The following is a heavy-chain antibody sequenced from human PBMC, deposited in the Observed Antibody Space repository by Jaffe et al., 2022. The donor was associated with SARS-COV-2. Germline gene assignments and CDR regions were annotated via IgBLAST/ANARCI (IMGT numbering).Heavy chain of an antibody. V-gene: IGHV4-61*02. D-gene: IGHD3-22*01. CDR1: GGSISSGNYY. CDR2: IYISGST. J-gene: IGHJ3*02. CDR3: ARTYYYDSSGPWVTSDI. Sequence: QVQLQESGPGLVKPSQTLSLTCTVSGGSISSGNYYWSWIRQPAGKGLEWIGRIYISGSTNYNPSLKSRVTISVDTSKNQFSLKLSSVTAADTAVYYCARTYYYDSSGPWVTSDIWGQGTMVTVSS.